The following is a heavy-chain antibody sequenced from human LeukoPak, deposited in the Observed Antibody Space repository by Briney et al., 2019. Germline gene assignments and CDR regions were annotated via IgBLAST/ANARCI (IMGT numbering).Heavy chain of an antibody. CDR3: ARVPTSNYVFYSWFDP. Sequence: SETLSLTCAVYGGSFSGYYWSWIRQPPGKGLERIGEINHSGSTNYNPSLKSRVTISVDTSKNQFSLKLSSVTAADTAVYYCARVPTSNYVFYSWFDPWGQGTLVTVSS. J-gene: IGHJ5*02. CDR1: GGSFSGYY. CDR2: INHSGST. V-gene: IGHV4-34*01. D-gene: IGHD4-11*01.